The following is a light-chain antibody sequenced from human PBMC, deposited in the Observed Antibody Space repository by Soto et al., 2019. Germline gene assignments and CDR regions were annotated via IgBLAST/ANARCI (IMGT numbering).Light chain of an antibody. CDR2: DVT. V-gene: IGLV2-11*01. CDR1: SSDVGGYDY. CDR3: CSYAGTYTYYV. J-gene: IGLJ1*01. Sequence: QSALTQPRSVSGSPGQSVTISCTGTSSDVGGYDYVSWYQQHPGKAPKLMIYDVTKRPSGVPDRFSGSRSGNTASLTISGIHAEDDADYYCCSYAGTYTYYVFGTGTKVTVL.